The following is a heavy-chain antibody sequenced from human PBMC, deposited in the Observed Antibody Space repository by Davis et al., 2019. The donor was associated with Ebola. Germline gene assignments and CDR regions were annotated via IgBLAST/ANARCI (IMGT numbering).Heavy chain of an antibody. CDR2: ISAYNGNT. D-gene: IGHD3-22*01. Sequence: AASVKVSCKASGYTFTNYPMTWVRQAPGQGLEWMGWISAYNGNTNYAQKLQGRVTMTTDTSTSTAYMELRSLRSDDTAVYYCAREMIVVVITTDYYYYGMDVWGKGTTVTVSS. CDR3: AREMIVVVITTDYYYYGMDV. V-gene: IGHV1-18*01. J-gene: IGHJ6*04. CDR1: GYTFTNYP.